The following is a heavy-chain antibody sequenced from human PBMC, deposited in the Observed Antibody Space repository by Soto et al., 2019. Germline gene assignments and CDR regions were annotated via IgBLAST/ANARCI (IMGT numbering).Heavy chain of an antibody. D-gene: IGHD3-16*01. J-gene: IGHJ3*01. Sequence: QEQLVQSGADVKKPGSSVKVSCKTSGGSFGSSAISWVRQAPAQGLEWMGEIIPVFDKANYAQNFQGRLTITADELTGTVFMELSSLSSEDTAVYFCARLRRDWGDAFDLWGLGTFVTVSS. CDR2: IIPVFDKA. CDR3: ARLRRDWGDAFDL. CDR1: GGSFGSSA. V-gene: IGHV1-69*01.